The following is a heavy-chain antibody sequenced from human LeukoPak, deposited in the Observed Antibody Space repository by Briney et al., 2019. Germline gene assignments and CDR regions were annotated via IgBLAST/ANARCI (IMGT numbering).Heavy chain of an antibody. CDR2: IYTSGST. CDR1: GGSISSYS. J-gene: IGHJ5*02. V-gene: IGHV4-4*07. D-gene: IGHD3-3*01. Sequence: SETLSLTCPASGGSISSYSRSWIRQPAGKGLEWIGRIYTSGSTNYNPSLKSRVTMSVDTSKNQFSLKLSSVTAADTAVYYCESEGVTIFGVVLGNWFDPWGQGTLVTVSS. CDR3: ESEGVTIFGVVLGNWFDP.